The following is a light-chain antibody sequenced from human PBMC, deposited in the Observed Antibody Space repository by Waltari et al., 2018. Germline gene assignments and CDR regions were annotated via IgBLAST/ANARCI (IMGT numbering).Light chain of an antibody. CDR2: DNS. J-gene: IGLJ2*01. CDR1: NIGGKS. Sequence: SYILTQAPSESVAPVQTATITCGGNNIGGKSVHWFPQRPGQAPALILHDNSDRRSGIPGRFSGSNSGDTATLTISSVEVGDEADYFCRVWDTNGDHPVFGGGTKLTVL. V-gene: IGLV3-21*02. CDR3: RVWDTNGDHPV.